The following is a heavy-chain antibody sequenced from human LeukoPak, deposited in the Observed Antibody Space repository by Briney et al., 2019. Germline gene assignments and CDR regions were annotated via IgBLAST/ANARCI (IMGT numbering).Heavy chain of an antibody. J-gene: IGHJ4*02. D-gene: IGHD6-13*01. Sequence: GGSLRLSCAASGFTFGSYWMSWVRQAPGKGLEWVANIKQDGSEKYYVDSVKGRFTISRDNAENSLYLQMNSLRAEDTAVYYCARDLYSSDYWGQGTLVTVSS. CDR1: GFTFGSYW. CDR3: ARDLYSSDY. V-gene: IGHV3-7*01. CDR2: IKQDGSEK.